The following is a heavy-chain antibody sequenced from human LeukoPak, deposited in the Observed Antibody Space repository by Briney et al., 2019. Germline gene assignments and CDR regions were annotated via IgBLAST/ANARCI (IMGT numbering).Heavy chain of an antibody. J-gene: IGHJ4*02. CDR3: ARVISRHVHPYSGYDLDDY. Sequence: SETLSLTCTVSGGSISSYYWSWIRQPPGKGLEWIGYIYYSGSTYYNPSLKSRVTISVDTSKNQFSLKLSSVTAADTAVYYCARVISRHVHPYSGYDLDDYWGQGTLVTVSS. CDR1: GGSISSYY. V-gene: IGHV4-59*08. D-gene: IGHD5-12*01. CDR2: IYYSGST.